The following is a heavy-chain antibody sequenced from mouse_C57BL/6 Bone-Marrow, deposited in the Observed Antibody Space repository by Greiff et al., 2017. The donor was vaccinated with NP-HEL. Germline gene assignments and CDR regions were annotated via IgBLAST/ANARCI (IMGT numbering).Heavy chain of an antibody. Sequence: QVQLQQPGAELVKPGASVKLSCKASGYTFTSYWMHWVKQRPGRGLEWIGRIDPNSGGTQYHEKFKSKATLTVAKPSSTAYMQLSSLTSEDSAVYYCARWALLLPPLSRYVDVWGTGTTVTVSS. CDR1: GYTFTSYW. CDR2: IDPNSGGT. J-gene: IGHJ1*03. CDR3: ARWALLLPPLSRYVDV. D-gene: IGHD1-1*01. V-gene: IGHV1-72*01.